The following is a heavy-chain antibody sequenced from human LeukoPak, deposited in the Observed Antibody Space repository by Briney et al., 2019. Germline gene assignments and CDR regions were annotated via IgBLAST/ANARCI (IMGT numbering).Heavy chain of an antibody. J-gene: IGHJ4*02. CDR2: IYTGGST. Sequence: GGSLRLSCAASGFTFSSYGMSWVRQAPGKGLEWVSIIYTGGSTYYADSVKGRFTISRDNSKNTLYLQMNSLRAEDTAVYYCARGHYDSSGYYIGPFDYWGQGTLVTVSS. CDR3: ARGHYDSSGYYIGPFDY. D-gene: IGHD3-22*01. V-gene: IGHV3-66*01. CDR1: GFTFSSYG.